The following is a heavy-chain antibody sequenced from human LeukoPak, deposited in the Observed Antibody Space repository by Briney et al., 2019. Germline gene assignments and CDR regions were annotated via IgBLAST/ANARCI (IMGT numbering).Heavy chain of an antibody. Sequence: SETLSLTCAVYGGSFSGYYWSWIRQPPGKGLEWIGEINHSGSTNYNPSLKSRVTISVDTSKNQFSLKLSSVTAADTAVYYCARGWSAGSRDYWGREPWSPSPQ. J-gene: IGHJ4*02. CDR3: ARGWSAGSRDY. CDR2: INHSGST. CDR1: GGSFSGYY. V-gene: IGHV4-34*01.